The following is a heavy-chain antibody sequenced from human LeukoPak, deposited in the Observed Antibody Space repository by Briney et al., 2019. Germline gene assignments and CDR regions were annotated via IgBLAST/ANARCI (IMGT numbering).Heavy chain of an antibody. CDR2: IYYSGST. D-gene: IGHD4-17*01. CDR1: GGSISSHY. CDR3: ARGGTTVTPGLLWFDP. V-gene: IGHV4-59*11. Sequence: SETLSLTCSVSGGSISSHYWSWIRQPPGKGLEWIGYIYYSGSTKYNPSLKSRVTISVDTSKNQFSLKLSSVTAADTAVYYCARGGTTVTPGLLWFDPWGQGTLVPASS. J-gene: IGHJ5*02.